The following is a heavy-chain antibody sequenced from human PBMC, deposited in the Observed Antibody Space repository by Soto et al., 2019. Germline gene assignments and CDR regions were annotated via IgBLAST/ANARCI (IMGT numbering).Heavy chain of an antibody. J-gene: IGHJ3*02. Sequence: GGSLRLSCAATGFTFSNYWMYWVRQAPGKGFVWVSHINDDGSSTSYADSVRGRFTVSRDNAKNTLYLQMNSLRAEDTAVYYCARGALCSTTNCFESGGFDIWGQGTMVT. D-gene: IGHD2-2*01. CDR1: GFTFSNYW. V-gene: IGHV3-74*01. CDR2: INDDGSST. CDR3: ARGALCSTTNCFESGGFDI.